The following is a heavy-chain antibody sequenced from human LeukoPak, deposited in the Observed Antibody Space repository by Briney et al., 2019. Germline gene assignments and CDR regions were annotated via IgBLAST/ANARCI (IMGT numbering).Heavy chain of an antibody. J-gene: IGHJ6*02. D-gene: IGHD3-22*01. CDR3: ARDYYDSNTKNRYYYYGMDV. V-gene: IGHV3-30-3*01. Sequence: PGGSLRLSCAASGFTFSSYAMHWVRQAPGKGLEWVAVISYDGSNKYYADSVKGRFTISRDNSKNTLYLQMNSLRAEDTAVYYCARDYYDSNTKNRYYYYGMDVWGQGTTVTVSS. CDR1: GFTFSSYA. CDR2: ISYDGSNK.